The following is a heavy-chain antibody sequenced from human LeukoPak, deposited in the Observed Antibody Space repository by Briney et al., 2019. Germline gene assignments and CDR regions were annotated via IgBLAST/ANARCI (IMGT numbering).Heavy chain of an antibody. CDR1: GFILSRDS. Sequence: GGSLSLSLEASGFILSRDSVNWVREAPGKGGEWMSYISHYSGVRYSAPSVWGRFTISRDNAKNSLHPQLYSLRAEDRAVYCGVRDNPRCCGVIPANIDDYWGQGTLVTVSS. CDR3: VRDNPRCCGVIPANIDDY. V-gene: IGHV3-48*01. J-gene: IGHJ4*02. CDR2: ISHYSGVR. D-gene: IGHD2-15*01.